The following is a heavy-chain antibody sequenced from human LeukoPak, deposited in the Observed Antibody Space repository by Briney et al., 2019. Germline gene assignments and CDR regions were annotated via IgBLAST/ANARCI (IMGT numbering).Heavy chain of an antibody. CDR2: IKQDGSEK. CDR1: GFTFSNLW. CDR3: ARKAQYNGHYPLDY. D-gene: IGHD1-7*01. J-gene: IGHJ4*02. V-gene: IGHV3-7*03. Sequence: GGSLRLSCAASGFTFSNLWMSWVRQAPGKGLKWVANIKQDGSEKYYVDSVKGRFTISRDSSKNTLFLQMNSLRAEDTALYFCARKAQYNGHYPLDYWGQGTLVTVSS.